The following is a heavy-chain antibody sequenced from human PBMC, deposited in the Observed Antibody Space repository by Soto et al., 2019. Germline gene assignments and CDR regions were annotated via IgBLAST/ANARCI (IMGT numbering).Heavy chain of an antibody. J-gene: IGHJ3*02. CDR3: AKATATSGGAFEI. D-gene: IGHD1-1*01. CDR2: ILVGGST. V-gene: IGHV3-23*01. Sequence: GGSLRLSCAVSGFICSSYDMSWVRQAPGKGLEWVSTILVGGSTHYEDSVKGRFTISRDTSKNAVYLQMNSLTAGDTAFYYCAKATATSGGAFEIYGQGTMVTVSS. CDR1: GFICSSYD.